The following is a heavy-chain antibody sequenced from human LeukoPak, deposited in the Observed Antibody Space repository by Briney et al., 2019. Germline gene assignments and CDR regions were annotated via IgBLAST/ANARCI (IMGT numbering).Heavy chain of an antibody. Sequence: GRSLRLSCAASGFTFSSYAMHWVRQAPGKGLEWVAVISYDGSNKYYADSVKGRFTISRDNAKNSLYLQMNSLRDEDTAVYYCARDPTTYYYYYGMDVWGQGTTVTVSS. J-gene: IGHJ6*02. CDR1: GFTFSSYA. V-gene: IGHV3-30-3*01. D-gene: IGHD1-14*01. CDR2: ISYDGSNK. CDR3: ARDPTTYYYYYGMDV.